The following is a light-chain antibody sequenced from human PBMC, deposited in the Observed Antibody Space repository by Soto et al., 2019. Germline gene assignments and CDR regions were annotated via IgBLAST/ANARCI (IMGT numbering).Light chain of an antibody. J-gene: IGLJ2*01. CDR2: DVD. V-gene: IGLV2-14*01. CDR3: SSYTSSTTVV. CDR1: SSDVGGYNS. Sequence: QSALTQPASVSGSPGRSIIISCSGTSSDVGGYNSVSWYQQRPGKAPKLMIYDVDNRPSGVSNRFSGSKSAYTASLTSSGLQSEDEADYYCSSYTSSTTVVFGGGTKLTVL.